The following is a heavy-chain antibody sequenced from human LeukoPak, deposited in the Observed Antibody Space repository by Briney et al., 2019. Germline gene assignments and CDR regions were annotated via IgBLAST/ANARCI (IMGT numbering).Heavy chain of an antibody. D-gene: IGHD3-22*01. CDR3: AREGSSGYYSDY. CDR2: IYYSGST. Sequence: SETLSLTCTVSGGSISSYYWSWIRQPPGKGLEWIGYIYYSGSTNYNPSLKSRVTISLDTSKNQFSLKLSSVTAADTAVYYCAREGSSGYYSDYWGQGTLVTVSS. J-gene: IGHJ4*02. V-gene: IGHV4-59*01. CDR1: GGSISSYY.